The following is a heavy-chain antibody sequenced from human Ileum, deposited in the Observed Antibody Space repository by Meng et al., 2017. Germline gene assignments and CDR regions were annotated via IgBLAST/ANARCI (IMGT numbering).Heavy chain of an antibody. CDR2: TYYRSKWYS. CDR1: GGSVSSNIAA. J-gene: IGHJ4*02. Sequence: DPLQQPVPGLVKPSRTLSLTCAVSGGSVSSNIAAWNWIRQSPLRGLEWLGRTYYRSKWYSEYAVSVKSRISITPDTSKNQFSLQMNSVTPEDTAVYYCASGSGSLDYWGPGTLVTVSS. D-gene: IGHD3-3*01. V-gene: IGHV6-1*01. CDR3: ASGSGSLDY.